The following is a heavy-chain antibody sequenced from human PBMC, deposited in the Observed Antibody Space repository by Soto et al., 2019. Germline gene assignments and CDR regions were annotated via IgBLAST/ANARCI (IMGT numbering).Heavy chain of an antibody. Sequence: GGSLRLSCAASGFTFSSYAMSWVRQAPGKGLEWVSAISGSGGSTYYADSVKGRFTISRDNSKNTLYLQMNSLRAEDTAVYYCAKAPAITFGGVIVSRIFDYWGQGTLVTVSS. CDR1: GFTFSSYA. CDR2: ISGSGGST. V-gene: IGHV3-23*01. CDR3: AKAPAITFGGVIVSRIFDY. J-gene: IGHJ4*02. D-gene: IGHD3-16*02.